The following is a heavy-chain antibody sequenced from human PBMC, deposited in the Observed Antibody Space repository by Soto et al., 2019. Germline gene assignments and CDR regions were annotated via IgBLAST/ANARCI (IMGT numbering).Heavy chain of an antibody. D-gene: IGHD3-3*01. CDR3: AKARAQYYDFWSGYPVDY. V-gene: IGHV3-30*18. CDR1: GFTFSNYG. Sequence: GGSLRLSCAASGFTFSNYGMHWVRQAPGKGLEWVAVTSYAGSNTYYADSVKGRFIISRDNSKNTLYLQMNSLRAEDTAVYYCAKARAQYYDFWSGYPVDYWGQGTLVTVS. CDR2: TSYAGSNT. J-gene: IGHJ4*02.